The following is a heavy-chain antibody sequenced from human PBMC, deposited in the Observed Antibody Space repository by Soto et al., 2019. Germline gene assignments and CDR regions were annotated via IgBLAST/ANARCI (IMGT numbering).Heavy chain of an antibody. J-gene: IGHJ2*01. Sequence: SETLSLTCTVSGDSISNYYWSWIRQSPGKGLEWIGDMHYSGDTNYNPSLRSRVTMSIDTSKNQFSLRLTSVTAADRAVYYCARDRTAKFAPYWHSDLWGRGTLVTVSS. CDR3: ARDRTAKFAPYWHSDL. CDR2: MHYSGDT. V-gene: IGHV4-59*01. CDR1: GDSISNYY. D-gene: IGHD2-21*02.